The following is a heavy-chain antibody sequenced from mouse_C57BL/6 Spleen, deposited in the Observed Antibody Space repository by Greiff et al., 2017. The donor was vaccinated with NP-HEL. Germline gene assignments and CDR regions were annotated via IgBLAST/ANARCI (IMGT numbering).Heavy chain of an antibody. CDR2: IRNKANNHAT. CDR3: TRPGDYGYYFDY. CDR1: GFTFSDAW. J-gene: IGHJ2*01. V-gene: IGHV6-6*01. D-gene: IGHD2-4*01. Sequence: EVKVEESGGGLVQPGGSMKLSCAASGFTFSDAWMDWVRQSPEKGLEWVAEIRNKANNHATYYAESVKGRFTISRDDSKSSVYLQMNSLRAEDTGIYYCTRPGDYGYYFDYWGQGTTLTVSS.